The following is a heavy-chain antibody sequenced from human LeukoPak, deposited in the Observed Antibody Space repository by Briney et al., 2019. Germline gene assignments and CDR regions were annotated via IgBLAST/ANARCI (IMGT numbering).Heavy chain of an antibody. CDR2: IIPIFGTA. D-gene: IGHD2-15*01. J-gene: IGHJ5*02. Sequence: GASVKVSCKASGGTFSSYAISWVRQAPGQGLEWMGGIIPIFGTANYAQKFPGRVTITADESTSTAYMELSSLRSEDTAVYYCARGLQAAPNPYNWFDPWGQGTLVTVSS. V-gene: IGHV1-69*13. CDR3: ARGLQAAPNPYNWFDP. CDR1: GGTFSSYA.